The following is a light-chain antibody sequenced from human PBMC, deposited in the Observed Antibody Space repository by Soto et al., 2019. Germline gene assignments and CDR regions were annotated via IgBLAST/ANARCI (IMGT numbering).Light chain of an antibody. CDR3: QHSYSTPRT. CDR2: AAS. CDR1: QSISNS. Sequence: DIQMTQSPSSLSASVGDRVTITCRASQSISNSLNWYQQKPGKAPNLLIYAASRLQSGVPSRFSGSGSGTDFTLTLSSLQPEDFATFYSQHSYSTPRTFGQGTKLEIK. V-gene: IGKV1-39*01. J-gene: IGKJ2*01.